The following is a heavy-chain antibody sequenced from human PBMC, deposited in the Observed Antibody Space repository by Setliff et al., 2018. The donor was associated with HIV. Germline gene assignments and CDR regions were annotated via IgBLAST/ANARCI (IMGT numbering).Heavy chain of an antibody. CDR1: GGSISSSTYY. D-gene: IGHD3-10*02. CDR3: ARSGSYVGPIQH. V-gene: IGHV4-39*01. Sequence: SETLSLTCAVSGGSISSSTYYWGWIRQPPGKGLEWIGSIYYTGNTYSNPSLKSRVTISVDTSKIQFSLKLSSVTAADTAVYYCARSGSYVGPIQHWGQGTLVTVSS. CDR2: IYYTGNT. J-gene: IGHJ1*01.